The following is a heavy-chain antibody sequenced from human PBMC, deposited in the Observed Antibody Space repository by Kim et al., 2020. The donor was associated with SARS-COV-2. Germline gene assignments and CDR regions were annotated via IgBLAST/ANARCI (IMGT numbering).Heavy chain of an antibody. CDR3: AREGFAAHYFDY. D-gene: IGHD3-10*01. CDR2: IWYDGSKK. J-gene: IGHJ4*02. CDR1: GFTFSSYG. Sequence: GGSLRLSCAASGFTFSSYGMHWVRQAPGKGLEWVAVIWYDGSKKYYADSVKGRFTISRDNSKNTLYLQMNSLRAEDTAVYYCAREGFAAHYFDYWGQGTLVTVSS. V-gene: IGHV3-33*01.